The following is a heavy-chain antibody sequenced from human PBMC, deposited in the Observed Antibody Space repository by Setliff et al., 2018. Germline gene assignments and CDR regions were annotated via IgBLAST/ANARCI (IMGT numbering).Heavy chain of an antibody. CDR3: ARDGVFYAMDF. D-gene: IGHD3-10*01. CDR2: TYSGGST. Sequence: GESLRLSCAASGFTVSSNYMSWVRQAPGKGLEWVSVTYSGGSTYYADSVRGRFTISRDNAKNSLYLQMNSLRAEDSAVYYCARDGVFYAMDFWGQGTTVTVSS. J-gene: IGHJ6*02. CDR1: GFTVSSNY. V-gene: IGHV3-53*01.